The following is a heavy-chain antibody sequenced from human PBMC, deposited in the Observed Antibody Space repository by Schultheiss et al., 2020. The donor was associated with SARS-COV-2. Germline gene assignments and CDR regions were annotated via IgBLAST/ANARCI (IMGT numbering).Heavy chain of an antibody. CDR2: TSYDGSNK. J-gene: IGHJ4*02. D-gene: IGHD6-19*01. V-gene: IGHV3-30*03. CDR3: ARDGSIAVAGTNFDY. Sequence: GGSLRLSCAASGFTFSSYGMHWVRQAPGKGLEWVAVTSYDGSNKYYADSVKGRFTISRDNSKNTLYLQMNSLRAEDTAVYYCARDGSIAVAGTNFDYWGQGTLVTVSS. CDR1: GFTFSSYG.